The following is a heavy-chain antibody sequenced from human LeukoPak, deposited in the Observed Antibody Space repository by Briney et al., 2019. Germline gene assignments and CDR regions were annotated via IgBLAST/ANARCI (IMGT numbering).Heavy chain of an antibody. CDR2: INPNSGGT. V-gene: IGHV1-2*02. D-gene: IGHD3-10*01. CDR3: ASASMVRGVITPYNWFDP. CDR1: GYTFTGYY. Sequence: ASVKVSCKASGYTFTGYYMHWVRQAPGQGLEWMGWINPNSGGTSYAQKFQGRVTMTRDTSISTAYMELSRLRSDDTAVYYCASASMVRGVITPYNWFDPWGQGTLVTVSS. J-gene: IGHJ5*02.